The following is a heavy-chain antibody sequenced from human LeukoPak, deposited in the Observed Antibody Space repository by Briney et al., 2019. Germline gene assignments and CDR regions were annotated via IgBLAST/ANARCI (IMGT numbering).Heavy chain of an antibody. V-gene: IGHV1-69*01. J-gene: IGHJ3*02. Sequence: VKVSCKASGGTFSSYAISWVRQAPGQGLEWMGGIIPIFGTANYAQKFQGRVTVTADESTSTAYVELSSLRSEDTAVYYCARDNMVVEGGAFDIWGQGTMVTVSS. CDR1: GGTFSSYA. CDR2: IIPIFGTA. CDR3: ARDNMVVEGGAFDI. D-gene: IGHD2-8*01.